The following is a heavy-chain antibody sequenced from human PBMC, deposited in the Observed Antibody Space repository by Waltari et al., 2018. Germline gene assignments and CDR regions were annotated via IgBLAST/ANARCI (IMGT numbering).Heavy chain of an antibody. Sequence: QVQLQESGPGLVKPSQTLSLTCTVSGGSISSGGYYWSWIRQLPGKGLEWIGYIYHTGSTYYNPSLKSRVTISVDRSKNQFSLKLSSVTAADTAVYYCARADSWGHIVVVTADWYFDLWGRGTLVTVSS. CDR3: ARADSWGHIVVVTADWYFDL. V-gene: IGHV4-30-2*01. D-gene: IGHD2-21*02. J-gene: IGHJ2*01. CDR1: GGSISSGGYY. CDR2: IYHTGST.